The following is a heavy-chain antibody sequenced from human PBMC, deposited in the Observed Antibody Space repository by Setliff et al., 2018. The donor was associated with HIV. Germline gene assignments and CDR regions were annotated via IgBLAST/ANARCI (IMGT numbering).Heavy chain of an antibody. J-gene: IGHJ6*03. CDR2: IWYDGSNI. D-gene: IGHD6-13*01. V-gene: IGHV3-33*01. CDR3: ARGFSSSWYYYHMDV. Sequence: QPGGSLRLSCVASGFTFSSYGMHWVRQAPGKGLEWLAIIWYDGSNINYADSVKGRFTISRDNSKNTLFLQMNTLRAEDTAVYYCARGFSSSWYYYHMDVWGKGTTVTVSS. CDR1: GFTFSSYG.